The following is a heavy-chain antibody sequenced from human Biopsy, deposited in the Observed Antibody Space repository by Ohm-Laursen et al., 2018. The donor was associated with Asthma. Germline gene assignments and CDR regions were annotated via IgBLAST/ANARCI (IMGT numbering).Heavy chain of an antibody. J-gene: IGHJ1*01. CDR2: INPKMGNT. Sequence: ASVKVSCKTSGFSFIGYYLHWVRQAPGQRLEWMGWINPKMGNTNYAERFQGRVTMTKDTATSTAYMELTRLTSDDAAVYFCASGPQVEYWGPGTLVSVSS. CDR3: ASGPQVEY. V-gene: IGHV1-2*02. CDR1: GFSFIGYY.